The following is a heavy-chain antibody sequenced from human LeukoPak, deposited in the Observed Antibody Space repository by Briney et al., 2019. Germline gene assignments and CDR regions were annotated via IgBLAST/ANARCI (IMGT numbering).Heavy chain of an antibody. CDR2: ISYDGSNK. CDR1: GFTFSSYG. J-gene: IGHJ1*01. D-gene: IGHD6-13*01. Sequence: GGSLRLSCAASGFTFSSYGMHWVRQAPGKGLEWVAVISYDGSNKYYADSVKGRFTISRDNSKNTLYLQMNSLRAEDTAVYYCAKVFSKGYSSSWYGYFQHWGQGTLVTVFS. CDR3: AKVFSKGYSSSWYGYFQH. V-gene: IGHV3-30*18.